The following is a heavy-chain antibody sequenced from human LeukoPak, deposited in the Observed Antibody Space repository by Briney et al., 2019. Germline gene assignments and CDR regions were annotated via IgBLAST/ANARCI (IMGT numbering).Heavy chain of an antibody. Sequence: GASVKVSCKASGYTFTGYYMHWVRQAPGQGLEWMGWINPNSGGTNYAQTFQGRVTMTRDTSISTAYMELSRLRSDDTAVNYCASLTFLTGTTRWRQGTLVTVSS. CDR3: ASLTFLTGTTR. J-gene: IGHJ4*02. CDR2: INPNSGGT. CDR1: GYTFTGYY. V-gene: IGHV1-2*02. D-gene: IGHD1-7*01.